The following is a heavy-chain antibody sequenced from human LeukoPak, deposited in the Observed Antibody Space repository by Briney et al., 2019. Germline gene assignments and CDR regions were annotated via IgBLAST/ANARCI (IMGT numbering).Heavy chain of an antibody. CDR2: IKSKTDGGTT. CDR1: GLTFSDAW. J-gene: IGHJ4*02. CDR3: TRGGYSRGWYRDYFDY. Sequence: GGSLRLSCAASGLTFSDAWLSWVRQAPGKGLEWVGRIKSKTDGGTTDYATPVKGRFTISRDDSKNTLFLQMNSLKTEDTAAYYCTRGGYSRGWYRDYFDYWGQGTLVTVSS. D-gene: IGHD6-19*01. V-gene: IGHV3-15*01.